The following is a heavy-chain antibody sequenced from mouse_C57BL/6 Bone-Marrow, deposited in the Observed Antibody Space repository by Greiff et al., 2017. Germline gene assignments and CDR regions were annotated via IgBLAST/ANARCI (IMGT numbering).Heavy chain of an antibody. Sequence: VQLKQSGAELVRPGASVKLSCTASGFNINDAYMHWVKQRPEQGLEWIGWIDPENGDTEYASKFQGKATITADTSSNPAYLQLSSLTSEDTAVYYCTQTRGWFAYWGQGTLVTVSA. J-gene: IGHJ3*01. CDR2: IDPENGDT. CDR3: TQTRGWFAY. V-gene: IGHV14-4*01. CDR1: GFNINDAY.